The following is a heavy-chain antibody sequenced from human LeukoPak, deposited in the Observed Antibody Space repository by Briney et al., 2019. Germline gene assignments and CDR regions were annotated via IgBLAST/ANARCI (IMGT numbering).Heavy chain of an antibody. CDR1: GYTFTHYF. CDR3: ARGLGRGEYDILTGYPSYAFDI. CDR2: INPSGGST. Sequence: ASVKVSCKASGYTFTHYFIHWMRQAPGQGLEWMGIINPSGGSTTYSQKFQGRITMTRDMSTSTVYMELSSLRSEDTAVYYCARGLGRGEYDILTGYPSYAFDIWGQGTMVTVSS. V-gene: IGHV1-46*01. J-gene: IGHJ3*02. D-gene: IGHD3-9*01.